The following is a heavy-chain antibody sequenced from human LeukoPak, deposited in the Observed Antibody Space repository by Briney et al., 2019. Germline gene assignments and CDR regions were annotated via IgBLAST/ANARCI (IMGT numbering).Heavy chain of an antibody. Sequence: GGSLRLSCAASGFIFTDYAMSWARQAPGKGLEWVSAISGNGAGTDYADSVKGRFTISRDNSKSTLYLQMNSLRAEDTAVYYCAKDGNGYNNGGGFDYWGQGTLVTVSS. CDR2: ISGNGAGT. J-gene: IGHJ4*02. CDR1: GFIFTDYA. CDR3: AKDGNGYNNGGGFDY. D-gene: IGHD5-24*01. V-gene: IGHV3-23*01.